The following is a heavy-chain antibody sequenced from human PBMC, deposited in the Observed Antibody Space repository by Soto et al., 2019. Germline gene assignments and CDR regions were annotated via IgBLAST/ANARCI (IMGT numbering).Heavy chain of an antibody. Sequence: ASVKVSCKASGYTFTTYGVNWVRQAPGQGLEWMGWISAYNGNTNYAQKLQGRVTMTTDTSTSTAYMELRSLRSDDTAVYYCARDRRASSGYYRSLLDYWGQGTLVTVSS. J-gene: IGHJ4*02. CDR1: GYTFTTYG. CDR2: ISAYNGNT. D-gene: IGHD3-22*01. CDR3: ARDRRASSGYYRSLLDY. V-gene: IGHV1-18*01.